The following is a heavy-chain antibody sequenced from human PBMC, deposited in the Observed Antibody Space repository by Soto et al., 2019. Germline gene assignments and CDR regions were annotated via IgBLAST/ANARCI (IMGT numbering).Heavy chain of an antibody. Sequence: ASMKLSCKASGYTFTSYDINWVRQATGQGLEWMGWMNPNSGNTGYAQKFQGRVTMTRNTSISTAYMELSSLRSEDTAVYYCARGDDGDYGSWFDPWGQGTLVTVSS. D-gene: IGHD4-17*01. J-gene: IGHJ5*02. CDR3: ARGDDGDYGSWFDP. V-gene: IGHV1-8*01. CDR2: MNPNSGNT. CDR1: GYTFTSYD.